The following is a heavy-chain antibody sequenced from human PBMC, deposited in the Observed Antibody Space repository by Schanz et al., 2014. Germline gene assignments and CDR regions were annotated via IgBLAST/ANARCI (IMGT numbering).Heavy chain of an antibody. CDR3: ARGSGTFDS. CDR2: IAGDGGGP. Sequence: EVQLVESGGGLVQPGGSLRLSCAASGFTFGNFFMSWVRQAPGKGLEWVSVIAGDGGGPNYVDSVKGRFTISRDNSDNTLYLQMNNLRAEDTAVYYCARGSGTFDSWGQGTLVTVSS. CDR1: GFTFGNFF. V-gene: IGHV3-23*04. J-gene: IGHJ4*02. D-gene: IGHD3-3*01.